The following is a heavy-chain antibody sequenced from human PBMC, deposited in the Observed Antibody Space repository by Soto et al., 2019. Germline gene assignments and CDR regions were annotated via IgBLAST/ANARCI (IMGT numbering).Heavy chain of an antibody. CDR2: VDPNRGDS. CDR1: GYTFTAYY. Sequence: QVHLVQSGAEVKKPGASVKVSCRPFGYTFTAYYIHWVRQAPGKGLEWMGWVDPNRGDSRKVQSFQGRVTMTRDTSTSTVYMELSWLRSDDTAVYYCARDNSGPLDYWGQGTLVTVSS. D-gene: IGHD7-27*01. CDR3: ARDNSGPLDY. J-gene: IGHJ4*02. V-gene: IGHV1-2*02.